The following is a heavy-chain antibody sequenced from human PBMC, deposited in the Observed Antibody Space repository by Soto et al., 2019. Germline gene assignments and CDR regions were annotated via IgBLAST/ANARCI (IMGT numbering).Heavy chain of an antibody. D-gene: IGHD3-9*01. CDR1: GDSISISSYY. J-gene: IGHJ4*02. CDR2: IHYSGST. CDR3: GRLEGLATISYYFDY. Sequence: SETLSLTCSVSGDSISISSYYWGWVRQPPGKGLEWIGSIHYSGSTHYNPSLQSRVTISGDASKKQFSLKLMSLSAADTAVYYCGRLEGLATISYYFDYWGQGPLVTVSS. V-gene: IGHV4-39*01.